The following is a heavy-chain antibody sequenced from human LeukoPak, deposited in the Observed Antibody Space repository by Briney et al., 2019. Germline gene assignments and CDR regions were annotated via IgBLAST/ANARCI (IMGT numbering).Heavy chain of an antibody. D-gene: IGHD3-3*01. CDR1: GGSISSYY. J-gene: IGHJ6*02. CDR2: IYTSGST. Sequence: SETLSLTCTVSGGSISSYYWSWIRQPAGKGLEWIGRIYTSGSTNYNPSLKSRVTMSVDTSKNQFSLKLSSVTAADTAVYYCARDRELRFLEWLPRDYYGMDVWGQGTTVTVSS. V-gene: IGHV4-4*07. CDR3: ARDRELRFLEWLPRDYYGMDV.